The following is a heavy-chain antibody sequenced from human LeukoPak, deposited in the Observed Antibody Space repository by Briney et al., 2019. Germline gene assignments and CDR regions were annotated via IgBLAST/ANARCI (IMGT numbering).Heavy chain of an antibody. D-gene: IGHD5-18*01. CDR3: ARLRGAYADTTMGDPFDI. Sequence: SETLSLTCTVSGGSISGYYWSWIRQPPGTGLEWIGSIYYSGNTYYNPSLKSRVTISVDTSKNQFSLKLSSVTAADTAMFYCARLRGAYADTTMGDPFDIWGQGTMVTVSS. J-gene: IGHJ3*02. CDR1: GGSISGYY. V-gene: IGHV4-59*12. CDR2: IYYSGNT.